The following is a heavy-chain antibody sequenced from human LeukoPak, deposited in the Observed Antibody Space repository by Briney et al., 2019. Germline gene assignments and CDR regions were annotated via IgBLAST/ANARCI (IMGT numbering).Heavy chain of an antibody. Sequence: GGSLRLSCAASGFTVSSTWMTWVRRAPGKGLEWVGRIRKKTDGGTADYVAPVKGRFTISRDDSKNTLYLQMNSLKTEDTAVYYCTTAPRGYCSSGSCSYAFDIWGQGTMVTVSS. CDR3: TTAPRGYCSSGSCSYAFDI. CDR2: IRKKTDGGTA. CDR1: GFTVSSTW. V-gene: IGHV3-15*01. D-gene: IGHD2-15*01. J-gene: IGHJ3*02.